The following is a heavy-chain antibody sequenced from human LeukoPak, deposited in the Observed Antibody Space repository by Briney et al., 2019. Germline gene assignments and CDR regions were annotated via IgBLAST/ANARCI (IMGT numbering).Heavy chain of an antibody. D-gene: IGHD4-23*01. J-gene: IGHJ4*02. CDR3: ARGWLAETTVVTPYNY. CDR1: GGTFSIYA. V-gene: IGHV1-69*13. CDR2: IIPIFGTA. Sequence: ASVKVSCKASGGTFSIYAISWVRQAPGQGLEWMGGIIPIFGTANYAQKFQGRVTITAVESMSTAYMELSSLRSEDTAVYYCARGWLAETTVVTPYNYWGQGTLVTVSS.